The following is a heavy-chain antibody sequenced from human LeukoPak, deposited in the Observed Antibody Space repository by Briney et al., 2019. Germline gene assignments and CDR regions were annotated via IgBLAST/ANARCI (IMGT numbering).Heavy chain of an antibody. D-gene: IGHD6-13*01. CDR1: GFTFSNYG. J-gene: IGHJ1*01. V-gene: IGHV3-30*18. Sequence: GGSLRLSCAASGFTFSNYGMHWVRQAPGKGLEWVAVISYAGSTKYYADSVKGRFTISRDNSKSTLYLQMNSLRAEDTAVYYCAKESGSRSYGAYFPHWGQGTLVTVSS. CDR3: AKESGSRSYGAYFPH. CDR2: ISYAGSTK.